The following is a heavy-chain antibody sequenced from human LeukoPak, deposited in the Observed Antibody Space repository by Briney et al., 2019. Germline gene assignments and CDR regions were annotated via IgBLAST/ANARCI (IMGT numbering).Heavy chain of an antibody. CDR3: ARDAAFCSSTSCYLDY. V-gene: IGHV3-30*06. CDR2: ISYDGSNK. J-gene: IGHJ4*02. Sequence: PGGSLRLSCAASGFTFSSYGMHWVRQAPGKGLEWVAVISYDGSNKYYADSVKGRFTISRDNSKNTLYLQMNSLRAEDTAVYYCARDAAFCSSTSCYLDYWGQGTLVTVSS. D-gene: IGHD2-2*01. CDR1: GFTFSSYG.